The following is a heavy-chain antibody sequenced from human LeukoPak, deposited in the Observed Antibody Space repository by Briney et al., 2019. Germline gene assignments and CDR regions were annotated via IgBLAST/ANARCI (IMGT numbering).Heavy chain of an antibody. Sequence: PGGSLRLSCAASGFTFSTYSMNWVRQAPGKGLEWVSSIGSSNRYIYYADSVKGRFTISRDNAKNSLYLQMNSLRAEDTAVYYCARAFAHYYGSGSVEYWGQGTLVTVSS. CDR3: ARAFAHYYGSGSVEY. CDR2: IGSSNRYI. J-gene: IGHJ4*02. V-gene: IGHV3-21*01. CDR1: GFTFSTYS. D-gene: IGHD3-10*01.